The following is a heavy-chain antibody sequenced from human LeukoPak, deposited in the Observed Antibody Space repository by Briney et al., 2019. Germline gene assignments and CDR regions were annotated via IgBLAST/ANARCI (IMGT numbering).Heavy chain of an antibody. Sequence: PSETLSLTCTVSGGSISSSSYYWGWIRQPPGKGLEWIGSIYYSGSTYYNPSLKSRVTISVDTSKNQFSLKLSSVTAADTAVYYCARDGWDDSSGYYPNWGQGALVTVSS. V-gene: IGHV4-39*07. CDR1: GGSISSSSYY. J-gene: IGHJ4*02. CDR2: IYYSGST. D-gene: IGHD3-22*01. CDR3: ARDGWDDSSGYYPN.